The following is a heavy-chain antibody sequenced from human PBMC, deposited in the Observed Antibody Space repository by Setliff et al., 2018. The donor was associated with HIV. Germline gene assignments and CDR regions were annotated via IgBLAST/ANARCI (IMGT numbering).Heavy chain of an antibody. CDR1: GGSISSSSYY. J-gene: IGHJ4*02. Sequence: TSETLSLTCTVSGGSISSSSYYWGWIRQPPGKGLEWIGSIYYSGSTYYNPSLKSRVTISVDTSKNQFSLKLSSVTAADTAVYYCARHLYGGYTGGFDYWGQGTLVTVYS. D-gene: IGHD5-12*01. V-gene: IGHV4-39*01. CDR2: IYYSGST. CDR3: ARHLYGGYTGGFDY.